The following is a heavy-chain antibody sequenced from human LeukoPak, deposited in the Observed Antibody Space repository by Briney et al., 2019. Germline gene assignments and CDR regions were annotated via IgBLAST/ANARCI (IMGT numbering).Heavy chain of an antibody. J-gene: IGHJ4*02. Sequence: ASVKVSCKASGYTFTSYVFNWVRQATGQGLEWMGWMNPNSGNTGYAQKFQGRVTMTRNTSISTAYMELSSLRSEDTAVYYCARSRPHDYGDYGYWGQGTLVTVSS. D-gene: IGHD4-17*01. V-gene: IGHV1-8*01. CDR2: MNPNSGNT. CDR3: ARSRPHDYGDYGY. CDR1: GYTFTSYV.